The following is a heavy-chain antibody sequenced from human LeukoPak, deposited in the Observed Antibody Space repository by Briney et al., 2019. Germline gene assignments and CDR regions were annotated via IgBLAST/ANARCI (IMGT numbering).Heavy chain of an antibody. J-gene: IGHJ5*02. CDR3: ARSHCSSTSCHNWFDP. Sequence: SETLSLTCNVSGGSIRGYYWSWIRQPPGKGLEWIGYIYSSGSTNYNPSLKSRVTMSVDTSKNQFSLKVNSVTAADTAVYYCARSHCSSTSCHNWFDPWGQGTLVTVSS. V-gene: IGHV4-59*01. D-gene: IGHD2-2*01. CDR1: GGSIRGYY. CDR2: IYSSGST.